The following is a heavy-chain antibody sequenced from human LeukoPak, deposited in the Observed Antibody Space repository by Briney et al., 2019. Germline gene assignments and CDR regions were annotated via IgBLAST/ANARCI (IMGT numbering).Heavy chain of an antibody. CDR3: ARSKGTGIQLWFSY. CDR2: ISSSSSTI. J-gene: IGHJ4*02. CDR1: GFTFSSYS. Sequence: QAGGSLRLSCAASGFTFSSYSMNWVRQAPGKGLEWVSYISSSSSTIYYADSVKGRFTISRDNSKNTLYLQMNSLRAEDTAVYYCARSKGTGIQLWFSYWGQGTLVTVSS. V-gene: IGHV3-48*01. D-gene: IGHD5-18*01.